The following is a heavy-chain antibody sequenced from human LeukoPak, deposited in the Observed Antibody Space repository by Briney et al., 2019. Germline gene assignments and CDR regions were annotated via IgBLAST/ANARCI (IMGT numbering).Heavy chain of an antibody. Sequence: GGSLRLSCAASGFTFTSYAMSWVRQAPGKVLEWVSAISGSGGSTYYADSVKGRFTISRDNSKSTLFLQMNSLRAEDTAVYYCAKDPRVGSRVATPCHWGQGTLVTVSS. V-gene: IGHV3-23*01. CDR1: GFTFTSYA. J-gene: IGHJ4*02. D-gene: IGHD5-24*01. CDR2: ISGSGGST. CDR3: AKDPRVGSRVATPCH.